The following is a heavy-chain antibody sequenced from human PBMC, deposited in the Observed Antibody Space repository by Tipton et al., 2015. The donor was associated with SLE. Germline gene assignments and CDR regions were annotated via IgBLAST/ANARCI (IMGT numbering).Heavy chain of an antibody. CDR1: GGSISSSSYY. J-gene: IGHJ4*02. Sequence: TLSLTCTVSGGSISSSSYYWGWIRQPPGKGLEWIGSIYSSGSTKYNPSLKSRVTISVDTSKNQCSLKLSSVTAADTAVYYCARGGGSSWYGRFFDYWGQGTLVTVSS. V-gene: IGHV4-39*07. CDR3: ARGGGSSWYGRFFDY. CDR2: IYSSGST. D-gene: IGHD6-13*01.